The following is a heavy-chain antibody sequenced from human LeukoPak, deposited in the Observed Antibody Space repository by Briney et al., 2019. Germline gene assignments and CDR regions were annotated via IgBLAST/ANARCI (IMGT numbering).Heavy chain of an antibody. CDR3: ASNEETLKYNWNRAYFDY. V-gene: IGHV1-69*05. J-gene: IGHJ4*02. CDR1: GGTFSSYA. D-gene: IGHD1-20*01. Sequence: SVKVSCKASGGTFSSYAISWVRQAPGQGLEWMGGIIPIFGTANYAQKFQGRVTITTDESTSTACMELSSLRSEDTAVYYCASNEETLKYNWNRAYFDYWGQGTLVTVSS. CDR2: IIPIFGTA.